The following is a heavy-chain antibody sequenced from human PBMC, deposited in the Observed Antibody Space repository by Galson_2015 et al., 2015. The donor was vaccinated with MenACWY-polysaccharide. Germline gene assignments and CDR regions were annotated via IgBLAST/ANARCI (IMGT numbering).Heavy chain of an antibody. CDR3: ARSYSGSYPTTNFFDY. CDR1: GYTLTSYY. J-gene: IGHJ4*02. CDR2: MHPSGGST. D-gene: IGHD3-10*01. V-gene: IGHV1-46*01. Sequence: SCKASGYTLTSYYMHWVRQAPGQGLEWVGIMHPSGGSTTYAQQFQGRVTMTRDTSTSTVYMELSSLRSEDTAVYYCARSYSGSYPTTNFFDYWGQGTLVTVSS.